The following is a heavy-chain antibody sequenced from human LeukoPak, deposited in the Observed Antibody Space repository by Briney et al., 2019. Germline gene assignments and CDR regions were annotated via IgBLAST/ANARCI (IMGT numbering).Heavy chain of an antibody. V-gene: IGHV3-9*01. Sequence: GGSLRLSCAASGFTFDDYAMHWVRQAPGKGLEWVSGISWNSGSIGYADSVKGRFTISRDNAKNSLYLQMNSLRAEDTALYYCATLELAAAAGNWFDPWGQGTLVTVSS. CDR1: GFTFDDYA. J-gene: IGHJ5*02. CDR2: ISWNSGSI. CDR3: ATLELAAAAGNWFDP. D-gene: IGHD2-15*01.